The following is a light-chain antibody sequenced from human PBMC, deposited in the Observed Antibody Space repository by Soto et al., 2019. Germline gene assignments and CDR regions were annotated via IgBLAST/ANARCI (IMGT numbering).Light chain of an antibody. CDR3: TTYHLYPLG. CDR2: GAS. Sequence: VHMNRSAYSLSASEGSCLTISCRASQGIGNALGWYQQKPGKPPKVLIYGASNLQSGVPSKFSGSGSGTDFTLTINILQPQDFATYYCTTYHLYPLGVGGGTKVDIK. CDR1: QGIGNA. J-gene: IGKJ4*01. V-gene: IGKV1-6*01.